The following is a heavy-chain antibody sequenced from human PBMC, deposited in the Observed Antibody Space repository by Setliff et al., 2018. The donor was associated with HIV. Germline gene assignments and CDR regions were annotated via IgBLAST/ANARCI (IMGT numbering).Heavy chain of an antibody. CDR2: IIPIFGTA. D-gene: IGHD2-2*02. CDR1: GGTFSSYA. CDR3: AQDPRPDYTGQYFFFAY. V-gene: IGHV1-69*13. J-gene: IGHJ4*02. Sequence: SVKVSCKASGGTFSSYAISWVRQAPGQGLEWMGGIIPIFGTANYAQKFQGRVTITADESTSTAYMEVSSLRAEDTAVYYCAQDPRPDYTGQYFFFAYWGQGALVTVSS.